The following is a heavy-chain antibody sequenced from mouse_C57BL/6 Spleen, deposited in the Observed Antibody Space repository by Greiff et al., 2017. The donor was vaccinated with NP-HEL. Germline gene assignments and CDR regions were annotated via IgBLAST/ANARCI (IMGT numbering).Heavy chain of an antibody. V-gene: IGHV1-82*01. D-gene: IGHD1-1*01. CDR1: GYAFSSSW. Sequence: QVQLQQSGPELVKPGASVKISCKASGYAFSSSWMNWVKQRPGKGLEWIGRIYPGDGDTNYNGKFKGKATLTADKSSSTAYMQLSSLTSEDSAVYCCARSGYGSSYPWYFDVWGTGTTVTVSS. CDR3: ARSGYGSSYPWYFDV. J-gene: IGHJ1*03. CDR2: IYPGDGDT.